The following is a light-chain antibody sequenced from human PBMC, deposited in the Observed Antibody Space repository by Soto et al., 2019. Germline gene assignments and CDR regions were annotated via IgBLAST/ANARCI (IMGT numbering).Light chain of an antibody. CDR2: HAS. CDR1: ESVDIY. Sequence: ETVLTQSPATLSLSPGETATLSCRASESVDIYLAWYQQKPGQAPRLLIYHASNRATGIPARFSGSGSGTDFTLTISSLEPEDSAVDYCQQRRNWPPLTFGGGTRVEI. V-gene: IGKV3-11*01. J-gene: IGKJ4*01. CDR3: QQRRNWPPLT.